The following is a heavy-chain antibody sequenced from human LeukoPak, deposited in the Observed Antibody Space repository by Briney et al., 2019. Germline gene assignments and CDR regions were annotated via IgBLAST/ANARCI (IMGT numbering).Heavy chain of an antibody. Sequence: GGSLRLSCAASGFSFSDAWMSWVRQAPGKGLEWVDRIKSKTDPGTTDYAAPLKGRFTISRDDSKNTLYLQMNSLKNEDTAVYYCKTDFLSGTYQDWYFDLWGRGTLVTVSS. CDR1: GFSFSDAW. J-gene: IGHJ2*01. D-gene: IGHD1-26*01. CDR3: KTDFLSGTYQDWYFDL. CDR2: IKSKTDPGTT. V-gene: IGHV3-15*01.